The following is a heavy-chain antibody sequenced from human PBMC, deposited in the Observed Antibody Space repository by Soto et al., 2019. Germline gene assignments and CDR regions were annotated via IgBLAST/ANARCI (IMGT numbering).Heavy chain of an antibody. J-gene: IGHJ4*02. CDR3: ARDLSLGSSWYYFDY. Sequence: ASVKVSCKASGYTFTSYGISWVRQAPGQGLEWMGWISAYDGNTNYAQKLQGRVTMTTDTSTSTAYMELRSLRSDDTAVYYCARDLSLGSSWYYFDYWGQGTLVTVSS. CDR1: GYTFTSYG. V-gene: IGHV1-18*04. D-gene: IGHD6-13*01. CDR2: ISAYDGNT.